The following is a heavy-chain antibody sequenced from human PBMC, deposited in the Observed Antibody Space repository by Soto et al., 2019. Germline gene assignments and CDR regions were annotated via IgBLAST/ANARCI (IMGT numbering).Heavy chain of an antibody. V-gene: IGHV3-9*01. D-gene: IGHD6-19*01. CDR3: TRDLFQWLVRYYFAY. CDR1: GFTFDDYA. Sequence: EVQLVESGGGLVQPGRSLRLSCAASGFTFDDYAMHWVRQAPGKGLEWVSTISWNSGSVGCADSVKGRFTISRDIAKNSLYLQMNSLRPEDTDLYYCTRDLFQWLVRYYFAYWGQGTLVTVSS. CDR2: ISWNSGSV. J-gene: IGHJ4*02.